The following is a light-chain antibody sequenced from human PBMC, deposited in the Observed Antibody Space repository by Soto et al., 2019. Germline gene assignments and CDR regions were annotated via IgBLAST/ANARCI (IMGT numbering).Light chain of an antibody. J-gene: IGKJ1*01. Sequence: NVLTQSPGTLSLSPGERATLSCRASQSVSSSYLAWYQQKPGQAPRLLIYGASNRAAGIPDRFSGSGSGTDFTLTISRLEPEDFAAYYCQQYGSSGTFGQGTKVDI. V-gene: IGKV3-20*01. CDR2: GAS. CDR3: QQYGSSGT. CDR1: QSVSSSY.